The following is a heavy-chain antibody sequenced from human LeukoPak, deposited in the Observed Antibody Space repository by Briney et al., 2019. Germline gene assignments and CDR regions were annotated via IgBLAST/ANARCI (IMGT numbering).Heavy chain of an antibody. CDR2: ISSGSSAI. CDR1: GFTFTTYS. J-gene: IGHJ4*02. V-gene: IGHV3-21*01. D-gene: IGHD5-24*01. CDR3: AREGYSPRDGYNFNFDY. Sequence: GGSLRPSCEASGFTFTTYSMTWVRQAPGKGLEWVSIISSGSSAIFSADALKGRFTISRDDAKNLLYLDMNSLRAEDTAVYYCAREGYSPRDGYNFNFDYWGQGTLVTVSS.